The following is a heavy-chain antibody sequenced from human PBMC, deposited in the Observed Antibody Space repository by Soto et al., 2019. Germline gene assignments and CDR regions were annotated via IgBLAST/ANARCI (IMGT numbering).Heavy chain of an antibody. V-gene: IGHV1-18*01. J-gene: IGHJ6*03. CDR2: ISAYNGNT. CDR1: GYTFTSYG. Sequence: ASVKVSCKASGYTFTSYGISWVRQAPGEGLEWMGWISAYNGNTNYAQKLQGRVTMTTDTSTSTAYMELRSLRSDDTAVYYCARFSDCSGGSCYPNYYYYYMDVWGKGTTVTVSS. D-gene: IGHD2-15*01. CDR3: ARFSDCSGGSCYPNYYYYYMDV.